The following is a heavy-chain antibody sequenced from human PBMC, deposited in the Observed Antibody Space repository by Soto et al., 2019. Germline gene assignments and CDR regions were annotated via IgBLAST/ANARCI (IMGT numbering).Heavy chain of an antibody. D-gene: IGHD5-12*01. J-gene: IGHJ6*02. CDR2: ISGSGGST. CDR3: AKDTVSSGYATHYGMDV. V-gene: IGHV3-23*01. CDR1: GFTFSSYA. Sequence: GGSLRLSCAASGFTFSSYAMSWVRQAPGKGLEWVSAISGSGGSTYYADSVKGRFTISRDNSKNTLYLQMNSLRAEDTAVYYCAKDTVSSGYATHYGMDVWGQGTTVTVSS.